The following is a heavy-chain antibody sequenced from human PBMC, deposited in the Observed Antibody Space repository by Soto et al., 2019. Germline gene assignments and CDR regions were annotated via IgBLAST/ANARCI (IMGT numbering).Heavy chain of an antibody. CDR3: ARESFSASPNFFDY. V-gene: IGHV3-48*03. D-gene: IGHD1-26*01. J-gene: IGHJ4*02. CDR2: ISLSGSTI. CDR1: GVAFSNYE. Sequence: GGPLRLSCTASGVAFSNYEMNWVRQAPGKGLEWVSYISLSGSTIYYADSVKGRFTISRDDAKDSLYLEMDSLRADDTAVYYCARESFSASPNFFDYWGQGTLVTVSS.